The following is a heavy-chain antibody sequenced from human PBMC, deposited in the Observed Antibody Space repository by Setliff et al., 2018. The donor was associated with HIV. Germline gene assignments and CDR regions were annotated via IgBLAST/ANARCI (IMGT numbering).Heavy chain of an antibody. CDR1: GGSISSGSYY. J-gene: IGHJ4*02. CDR2: IYTSGST. CDR3: ARTQGLGLD. V-gene: IGHV4-61*02. Sequence: LSLTCTVSGGSISSGSYYWSWIRQPAGKGLEWIGRIYTSGSTNYNPSLKSRVTISVDTSKNQFSLKMTSVTAADTAVYYCARTQGLGLDWGQGTLVTVSS.